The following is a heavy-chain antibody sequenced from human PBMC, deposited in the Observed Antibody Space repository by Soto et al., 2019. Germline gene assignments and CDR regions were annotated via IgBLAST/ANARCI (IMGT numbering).Heavy chain of an antibody. Sequence: QVQLVESGGGVVQPGTSLRLSCSASGFTLSGVDMHWVRQAPGKGLGWVAVMSYDGRNQYYADSVKGRFTVSRDSSQSTLYLQMNSLRTEDAAVYYCAKGGWYTSSSRSDCWGQGTLVTVSS. CDR3: AKGGWYTSSSRSDC. CDR2: MSYDGRNQ. D-gene: IGHD6-6*01. J-gene: IGHJ4*02. V-gene: IGHV3-30*18. CDR1: GFTLSGVD.